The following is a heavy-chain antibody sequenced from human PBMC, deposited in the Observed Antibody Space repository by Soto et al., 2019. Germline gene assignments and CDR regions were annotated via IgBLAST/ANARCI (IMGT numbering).Heavy chain of an antibody. CDR2: TYYDGTT. CDR1: RGSINSGDYF. CDR3: GRVGRRDGNSSSGSFET. J-gene: IGHJ5*02. V-gene: IGHV4-30-4*01. Sequence: PSETLSLTCSVSRGSINSGDYFWSWIRQAPGKGLEWIGYTYYDGTTYYSPSLKRRVTVSVDTPKNKFFLKVNSVTAADTAVYYCGRVGRRDGNSSSGSFETWGQGILVTVSS. D-gene: IGHD1-26*01.